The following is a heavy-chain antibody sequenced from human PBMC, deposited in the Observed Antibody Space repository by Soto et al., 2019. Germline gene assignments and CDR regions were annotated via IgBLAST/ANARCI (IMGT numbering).Heavy chain of an antibody. CDR1: GYTFSNHG. CDR2: IWYDGSKK. Sequence: QVQLVESGGGVVQPGRSLRLSCVTSGYTFSNHGMHWVRQAPGKGLEWVAVIWYDGSKKYYLDSVKGRFTISRDDSKNTLYLPMNSLKVEDTAVYYCARDIGVLGPDLDYWGQGTTVTVSS. J-gene: IGHJ4*02. CDR3: ARDIGVLGPDLDY. V-gene: IGHV3-33*01. D-gene: IGHD2-21*01.